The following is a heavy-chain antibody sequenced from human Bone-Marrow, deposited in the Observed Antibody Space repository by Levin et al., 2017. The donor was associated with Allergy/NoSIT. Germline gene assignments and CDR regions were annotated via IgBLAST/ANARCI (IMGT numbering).Heavy chain of an antibody. CDR1: GFTFISHW. D-gene: IGHD3-10*01. CDR3: ASMIRGAGSDY. J-gene: IGHJ4*02. CDR2: INSDASST. Sequence: GESLKISCAASGFTFISHWMHWPPPPPPPPLAWLSGINSDASSTTYADSVKGRFTISRDNAKNTLYLQMNSLRAEDTAVYYCASMIRGAGSDYWGQGTQVTVSS. V-gene: IGHV3-74*01.